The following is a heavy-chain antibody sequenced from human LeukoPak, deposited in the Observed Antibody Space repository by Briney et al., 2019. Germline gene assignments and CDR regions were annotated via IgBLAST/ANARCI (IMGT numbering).Heavy chain of an antibody. D-gene: IGHD3-22*01. CDR1: SGSISTSNYY. Sequence: SEALSLTCTVSSGSISTSNYYWGWVRQPPGKALEWIGNIFYSGSTYYSPSLKSRVTISLDTSRNQFSLKLNSVTAADTAVYYCAKSNGYGLIGIWGQGTMVTVSS. V-gene: IGHV4-39*07. J-gene: IGHJ3*02. CDR3: AKSNGYGLIGI. CDR2: IFYSGST.